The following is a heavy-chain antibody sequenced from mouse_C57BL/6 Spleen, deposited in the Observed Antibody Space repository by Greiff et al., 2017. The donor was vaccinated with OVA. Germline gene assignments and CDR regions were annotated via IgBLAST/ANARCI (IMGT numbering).Heavy chain of an antibody. CDR2: IHPNSGST. Sequence: VQLQESGAELVKPGASVKLSCKASGYTFTSYWMHWVKQRPGQGLEWIGMIHPNSGSTNYNEKFKSKATLTVDKSSSTAYMQLSSLTSEDSAVYYCARGSSYVEAMDYWGQGTSVTVSS. CDR3: ARGSSYVEAMDY. V-gene: IGHV1-64*01. CDR1: GYTFTSYW. J-gene: IGHJ4*01. D-gene: IGHD1-1*01.